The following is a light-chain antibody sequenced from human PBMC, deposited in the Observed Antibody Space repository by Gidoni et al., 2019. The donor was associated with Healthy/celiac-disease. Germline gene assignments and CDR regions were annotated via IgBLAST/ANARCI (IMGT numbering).Light chain of an antibody. CDR1: SSNIGAGYY. CDR3: QSYDSSLSGSV. J-gene: IGLJ3*02. V-gene: IGLV1-40*01. CDR2: GNS. Sequence: QSGLTQPPSVSAAPGQRVTISCTGSSSNIGAGYYVHWYQQVPGTAPKLLIYGNSNRPSGVPDRFSGSKSGTSASLAITGLQAEDEADYYCQSYDSSLSGSVFGGGTKLTVL.